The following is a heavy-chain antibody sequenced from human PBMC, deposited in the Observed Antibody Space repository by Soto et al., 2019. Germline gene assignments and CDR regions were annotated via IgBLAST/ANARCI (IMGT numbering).Heavy chain of an antibody. V-gene: IGHV1-2*04. Sequence: ASVKVSCKASGYTFTGYYMHWVRQAPGQGLEWMGWINPNSGGTNYAQKFQGWVTMTNMDPVDTATYYCARIPHYSDTYYMDSWGQGTLVTVSS. J-gene: IGHJ4*02. CDR1: GYTFTGYY. D-gene: IGHD5-18*01. CDR3: S. CDR2: INPNSGGT.